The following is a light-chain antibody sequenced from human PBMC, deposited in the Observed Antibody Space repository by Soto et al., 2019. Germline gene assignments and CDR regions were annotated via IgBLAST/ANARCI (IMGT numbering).Light chain of an antibody. V-gene: IGLV2-18*01. CDR1: SSDVGDYEH. J-gene: IGLJ3*02. Sequence: QSALTQPPSVSGSPGQSVTISCTVTSSDVGDYEHVSWYQQAPGTAPKLIIFDVTNRPSGVPDRFSGSKSGNTPSLTIFGLQAEDEADYYCSLYTSNSTWVFGAGTKLTVL. CDR3: SLYTSNSTWV. CDR2: DVT.